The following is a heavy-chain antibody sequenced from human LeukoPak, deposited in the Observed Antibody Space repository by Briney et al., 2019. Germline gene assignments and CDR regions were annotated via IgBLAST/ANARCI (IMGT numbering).Heavy chain of an antibody. J-gene: IGHJ4*02. CDR2: IKNEIDGETT. CDR1: AFTFIDAW. CDR3: TTARVGY. Sequence: GSLRLSCAAAAFTFIDAWMSCFRQDPGKDLEWVARIKNEIDGETTDYAAPVKGRFTISRDDSKNTLYLQMNSLKTDDTAVYYCTTARVGYWGQGTLVTVSS. D-gene: IGHD2-2*01. V-gene: IGHV3-15*01.